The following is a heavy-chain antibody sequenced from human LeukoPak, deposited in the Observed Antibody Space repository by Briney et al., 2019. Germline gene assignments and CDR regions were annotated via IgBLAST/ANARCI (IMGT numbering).Heavy chain of an antibody. CDR3: ASTHGGRGYTYGYGDFDY. J-gene: IGHJ4*02. D-gene: IGHD5-18*01. CDR2: ISSSGSTI. V-gene: IGHV3-48*03. CDR1: GFTFSSYE. Sequence: GGSLRLSCAASGFTFSSYEMNWVRQAPGKGLEWVSYISSSGSTIYYADSVKGRFTISRDNAKNSLYLQMNSLRAEDTAVYYCASTHGGRGYTYGYGDFDYWGQGTLVTVSS.